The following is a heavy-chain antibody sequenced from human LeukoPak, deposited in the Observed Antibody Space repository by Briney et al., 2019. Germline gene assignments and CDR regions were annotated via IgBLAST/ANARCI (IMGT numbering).Heavy chain of an antibody. D-gene: IGHD2-2*01. CDR1: GYTFTGSY. CDR2: INPNSGDT. J-gene: IGHJ5*02. Sequence: ASVKVSCKASGYTFTGSYMHWVRQAPGQGLEWMGRINPNSGDTNYAQKFQGRVTMTRDTSISTAYMELSRLRSDDTAVYYCARVPPDMPAGWFDPWGQGTLVTVSS. V-gene: IGHV1-2*02. CDR3: ARVPPDMPAGWFDP.